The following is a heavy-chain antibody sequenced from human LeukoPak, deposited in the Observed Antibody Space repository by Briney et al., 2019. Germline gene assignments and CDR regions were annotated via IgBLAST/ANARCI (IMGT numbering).Heavy chain of an antibody. J-gene: IGHJ4*02. D-gene: IGHD3-22*01. CDR3: ARKADSGGQGDY. Sequence: GYLTRYCVASGFTFSSSEMNWVRHAPGLGLEWVLVIYSGGNTYYADTVKGRFTISRDNSKNTIYLQMNSLRAEDTAVYYCARKADSGGQGDYWGQGTLVTVSS. CDR2: IYSGGNT. CDR1: GFTFSSSE. V-gene: IGHV3-66*01.